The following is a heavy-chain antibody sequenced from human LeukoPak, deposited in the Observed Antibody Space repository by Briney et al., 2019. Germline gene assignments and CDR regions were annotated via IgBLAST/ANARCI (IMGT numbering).Heavy chain of an antibody. CDR2: ISGSGGST. CDR1: GFTFNSYA. J-gene: IGHJ6*02. CDR3: AKDGVPSDFYYGMDV. V-gene: IGHV3-23*01. D-gene: IGHD1-26*01. Sequence: GGSLRLSCAASGFTFNSYAMSWVRQAPGKGLEWVSVISGSGGSTYYAESVKGRFTISRDNSKNTLDLQMNSLRAEDTAVYYCAKDGVPSDFYYGMDVWGQGTTVTVSS.